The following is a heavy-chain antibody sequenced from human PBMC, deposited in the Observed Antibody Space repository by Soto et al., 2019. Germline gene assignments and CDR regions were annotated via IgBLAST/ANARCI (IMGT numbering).Heavy chain of an antibody. D-gene: IGHD3-10*02. Sequence: EVQLVASGGGLVQPGGSLKVSCAASGFTFSDSTIHWVRQASGKGLEWVGRIRSEVYSYATVCAASVKDRFTISRDDSKNTAYLQMNSLKLADTAVYYCSICSGSDCMDVWGQGTTVTVSS. CDR3: SICSGSDCMDV. J-gene: IGHJ6*02. CDR1: GFTFSDST. V-gene: IGHV3-73*02. CDR2: IRSEVYSYAT.